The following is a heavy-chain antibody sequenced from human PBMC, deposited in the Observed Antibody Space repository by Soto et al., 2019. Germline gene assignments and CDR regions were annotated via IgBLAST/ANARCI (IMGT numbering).Heavy chain of an antibody. CDR1: GYPVTAYY. CDR3: AIGGWVGVAGSAAFDM. V-gene: IGHV1-2*02. J-gene: IGHJ3*02. D-gene: IGHD3-3*01. CDR2: INPATGAA. Sequence: QLHLVQSGAVVKKPGASVTVSCSASGYPVTAYYMHWVRQAPGRGLEWMGGINPATGAAKYTQTFQGRVTMTRDTSTSTVFMELSGLTSEAPAVFYCAIGGWVGVAGSAAFDMWGQGTLVTVSS.